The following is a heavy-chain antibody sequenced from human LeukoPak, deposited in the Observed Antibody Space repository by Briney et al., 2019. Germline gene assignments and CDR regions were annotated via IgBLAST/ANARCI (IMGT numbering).Heavy chain of an antibody. D-gene: IGHD6-13*01. CDR1: GYTFTSYD. CDR2: MNPNSGNT. Sequence: ASAKVSCKASGYTFTSYDINWVRQATGQGLEWMGWMNPNSGNTGYAQKIQGRVTMTRNTSISTAYMELSSLRSEDTAVYYCARAYSSSWFYWFDPWGQRTLVTVSS. CDR3: ARAYSSSWFYWFDP. J-gene: IGHJ5*02. V-gene: IGHV1-8*01.